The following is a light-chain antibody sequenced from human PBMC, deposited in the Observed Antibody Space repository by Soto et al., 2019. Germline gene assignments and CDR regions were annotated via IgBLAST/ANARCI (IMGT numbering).Light chain of an antibody. CDR3: QQYGSSPWT. CDR2: GAS. J-gene: IGKJ1*01. CDR1: QSFSNNY. Sequence: EVVLTQSPGTLSLSPGERATVSGRSSQSFSNNYLAWYQQKPGQAPRLLIYGASNRATGIPDRFSGSGSGTDFTLTISRLEPEDFAVYYCQQYGSSPWTFGQGTKVDIK. V-gene: IGKV3-20*01.